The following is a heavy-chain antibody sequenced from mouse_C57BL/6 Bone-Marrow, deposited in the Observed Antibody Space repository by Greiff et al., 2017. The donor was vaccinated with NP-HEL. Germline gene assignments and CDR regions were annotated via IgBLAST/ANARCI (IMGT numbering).Heavy chain of an antibody. J-gene: IGHJ2*01. Sequence: EVQLQQSGAELVRPGASVKLSCTASGFNIKDDYMHWVKQRPEQGLEWIGWIGPENGDTEYASKFQGKATITADTSSNTADLQLSSLTSEDTAVYYCTLYYYGSSRGYFDYWGQGTTLTVSS. CDR3: TLYYYGSSRGYFDY. D-gene: IGHD1-1*01. CDR1: GFNIKDDY. V-gene: IGHV14-4*01. CDR2: IGPENGDT.